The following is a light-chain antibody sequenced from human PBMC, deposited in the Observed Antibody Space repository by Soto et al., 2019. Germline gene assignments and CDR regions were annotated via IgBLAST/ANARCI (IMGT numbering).Light chain of an antibody. J-gene: IGKJ1*01. CDR1: QSIRSW. CDR2: DAS. V-gene: IGKV1-5*01. CDR3: QQYNTFRT. Sequence: DIQMTQSPSTLSASVGDRVTITCRASQSIRSWLAWYQQKPGKAPKLLIYDASSLQSGVPSRFSGSGSGTEFTLTISSLQPDDSATYYCQQYNTFRTFGQGTKVDI.